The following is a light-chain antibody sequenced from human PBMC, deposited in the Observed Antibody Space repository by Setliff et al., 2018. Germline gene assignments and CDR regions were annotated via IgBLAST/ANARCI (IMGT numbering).Light chain of an antibody. CDR3: AAWDDSLLGYV. J-gene: IGLJ1*01. V-gene: IGLV1-44*01. CDR2: TNS. CDR1: SSNIGRYT. Sequence: QSALTQPPSASGTPGQRVTISCSGSSSNIGRYTVNWYQQLPGTAPKLLIYTNSQRPSGVPDRFSGSKSSTSGSLAISGLQSEDEADYYCAAWDDSLLGYVFGTGTKVTVL.